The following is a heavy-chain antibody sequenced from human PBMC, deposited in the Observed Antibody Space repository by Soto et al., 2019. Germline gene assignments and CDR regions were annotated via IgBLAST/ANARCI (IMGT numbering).Heavy chain of an antibody. CDR1: GFYFSNYG. J-gene: IGHJ5*02. V-gene: IGHV3-33*03. D-gene: IGHD4-4*01. CDR3: ARVLYSTSRVPPAP. Sequence: QDQGVESGGGVVQPGTSLRLSCLASGFYFSNYGMYWIRQTPGKGLEWVGVISYDGSETYYADSLKGRFTISRDNSKNTLFLQMNSLRVDDSGVYYCARVLYSTSRVPPAPWGHGTLVTVSP. CDR2: ISYDGSET.